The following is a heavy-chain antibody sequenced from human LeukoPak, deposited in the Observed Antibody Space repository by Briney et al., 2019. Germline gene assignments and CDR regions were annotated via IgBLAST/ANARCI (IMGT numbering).Heavy chain of an antibody. CDR2: IKQDGSEK. CDR3: ARDSLGRAATGIAMDY. Sequence: GGSLRLSCAASGFTFSSYWMSWVRQAPGKGLEWVANIKQDGSEKYYVDSVKGRFTISRDNAKNSLYLQMNSLRAEDTAVYYCARDSLGRAATGIAMDYWGQGTLVTVSS. CDR1: GFTFSSYW. D-gene: IGHD6-13*01. J-gene: IGHJ4*02. V-gene: IGHV3-7*01.